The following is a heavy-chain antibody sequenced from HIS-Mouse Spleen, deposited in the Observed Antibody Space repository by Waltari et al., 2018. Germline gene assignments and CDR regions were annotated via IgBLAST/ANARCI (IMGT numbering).Heavy chain of an antibody. V-gene: IGHV3-21*01. D-gene: IGHD6-13*01. CDR2: ISSSSSYI. J-gene: IGHJ4*02. CDR3: ARDIAAAGDY. Sequence: EVQLVESGGGLVKPGGSLRLSCAASGFTFSSYSMNWVRQAPGKVLEWVSSISSSSSYIYYADSVKGRFTISRDNAKNSLYLQMNSLRAEDTAVYYCARDIAAAGDYWGQGTLVTVSS. CDR1: GFTFSSYS.